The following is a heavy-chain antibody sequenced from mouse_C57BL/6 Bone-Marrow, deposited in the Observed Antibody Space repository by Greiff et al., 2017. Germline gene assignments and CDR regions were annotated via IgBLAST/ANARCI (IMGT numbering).Heavy chain of an antibody. CDR2: IYPRSGNT. J-gene: IGHJ4*01. CDR1: GYTFTSYG. CDR3: ARQLRLRRKGAMDY. D-gene: IGHD3-2*02. V-gene: IGHV1-81*01. Sequence: QVQLQQSGAELARPGASVKLSCKASGYTFTSYGISWVKQRTGQGLEWIGEIYPRSGNTYYNEKFKGKATLTADKSSSTAYMELRSLTSEDSAVYFWARQLRLRRKGAMDYWGQGTSVTVSS.